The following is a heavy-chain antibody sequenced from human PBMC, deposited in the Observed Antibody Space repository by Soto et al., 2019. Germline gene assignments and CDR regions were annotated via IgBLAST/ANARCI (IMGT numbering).Heavy chain of an antibody. J-gene: IGHJ3*02. Sequence: PGGSLRLCCAASGFTFRNYNMKWVRQTPGKGLEWVAHISLRGTTVDYADSVKGRFTISRDDADNSLFLQMNSLGADDTALYYFVREQLYFNDVFGGPLNGLAMWGPGTMVTVSS. V-gene: IGHV3-48*01. D-gene: IGHD2-8*01. CDR2: ISLRGTTV. CDR3: VREQLYFNDVFGGPLNGLAM. CDR1: GFTFRNYN.